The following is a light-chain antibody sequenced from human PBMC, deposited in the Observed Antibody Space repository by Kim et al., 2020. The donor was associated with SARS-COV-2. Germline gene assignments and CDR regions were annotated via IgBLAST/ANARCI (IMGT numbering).Light chain of an antibody. J-gene: IGKJ5*01. CDR2: DAF. Sequence: DIQMTQSPSSLSASIGDRVTITCQASQNISTNLNWYQQKPGKAPKLLICDAFNLEVGVPPRFSGTGSGTEFTFTIDSLQPEDIATYYCQQYYNIPPTFGQGTQLEIK. CDR1: QNISTN. V-gene: IGKV1-33*01. CDR3: QQYYNIPPT.